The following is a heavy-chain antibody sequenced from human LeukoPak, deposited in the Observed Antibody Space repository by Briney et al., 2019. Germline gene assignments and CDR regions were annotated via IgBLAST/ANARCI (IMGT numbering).Heavy chain of an antibody. CDR3: ARAPGRLIVVVPAAPIDY. CDR1: GYTFTSYG. CDR2: ISAYNGNT. J-gene: IGHJ4*02. D-gene: IGHD2-2*01. V-gene: IGHV1-18*01. Sequence: ASVKVSCKASGYTFTSYGISWVRQAPGQGLEWMGWISAYNGNTNYAQKLQGRVTMTTDTSTSTAYMVLRSLRSDDTAVYYCARAPGRLIVVVPAAPIDYWGQGTLVTVSS.